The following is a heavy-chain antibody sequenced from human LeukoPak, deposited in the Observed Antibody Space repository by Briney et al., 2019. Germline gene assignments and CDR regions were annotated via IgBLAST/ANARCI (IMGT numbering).Heavy chain of an antibody. J-gene: IGHJ4*02. V-gene: IGHV4-59*01. D-gene: IGHD3-22*01. CDR2: IYYSGST. CDR1: GGSISSYY. CDR3: ARGGDSSGFDY. Sequence: PSETLSLTCTVSGGSISSYYWSWIRQPPGKRLEWIGYIYYSGSTNYNPSLKSRVTISVDTSKNQFSLKLSSVTAADTAVYYCARGGDSSGFDYWGQGTLVTVSS.